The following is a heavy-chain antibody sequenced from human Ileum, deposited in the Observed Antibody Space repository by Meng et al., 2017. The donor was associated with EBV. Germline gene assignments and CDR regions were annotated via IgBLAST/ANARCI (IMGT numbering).Heavy chain of an antibody. J-gene: IGHJ4*02. V-gene: IGHV4-4*03. D-gene: IGHD2-21*02. CDR1: GGSVNGHPW. CDR3: ARIPYGDIYSAYFDY. Sequence: LRGSGPGLVKLPGPGPLTCTVSGGSVNGHPWWSWVRQPPGEGLEWIGQIYHSGATNYNPSLKSRVTISVDTSENQFSLELNSVTAADTAVYYCARIPYGDIYSAYFDYWSPGTLVTISS. CDR2: IYHSGAT.